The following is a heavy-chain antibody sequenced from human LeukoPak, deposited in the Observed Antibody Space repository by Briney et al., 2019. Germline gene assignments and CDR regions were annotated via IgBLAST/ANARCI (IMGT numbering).Heavy chain of an antibody. V-gene: IGHV3-21*01. Sequence: GGSLRLSCVASGSIFSYYEMNGVRQAPGKGLEWVSSISSSSSYIYYADSVKGRFTISRDNAKNSLYLQMNSLRAEDTAVYYCARDLDIVVVPAAMSPYYYGMDVWGQGTTVTVSS. CDR3: ARDLDIVVVPAAMSPYYYGMDV. J-gene: IGHJ6*02. D-gene: IGHD2-2*03. CDR1: GSIFSYYE. CDR2: ISSSSSYI.